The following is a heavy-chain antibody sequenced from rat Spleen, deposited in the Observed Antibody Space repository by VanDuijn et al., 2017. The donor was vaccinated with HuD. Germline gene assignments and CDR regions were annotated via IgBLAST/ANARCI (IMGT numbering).Heavy chain of an antibody. V-gene: IGHV3-3*01. D-gene: IGHD1-10*01. CDR3: ARMDITTGNWFAY. J-gene: IGHJ3*01. CDR1: GYSITSSYR. Sequence: EVQLQESGPGLVKPSQSLSLTCSVTGYSITSSYRWNWIRKFPGNKLEWMGYINSAGSTNYNPSLKSRISITRDTSKNQFFLQVKSVTTEDTANYYCARMDITTGNWFAYWGQGTLVTVSS. CDR2: INSAGST.